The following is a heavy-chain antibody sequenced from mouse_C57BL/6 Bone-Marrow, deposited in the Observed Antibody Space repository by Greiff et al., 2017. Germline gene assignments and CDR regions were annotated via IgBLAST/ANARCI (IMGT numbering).Heavy chain of an antibody. J-gene: IGHJ3*01. V-gene: IGHV5-4*01. Sequence: EVQVVESGGGLVKPGGSLKLSCAASGFTFSSYAMSWVRQTPEKRLEWVATISDGGSYTYDPDNVKGRFTISRDNAKNNLYLQMSHLKSEDTAMYYCARGVITTSFAYWGQGTLVTVSA. D-gene: IGHD2-4*01. CDR1: GFTFSSYA. CDR3: ARGVITTSFAY. CDR2: ISDGGSYT.